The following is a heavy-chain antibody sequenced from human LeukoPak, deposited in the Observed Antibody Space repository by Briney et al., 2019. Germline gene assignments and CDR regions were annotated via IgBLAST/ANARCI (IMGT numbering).Heavy chain of an antibody. J-gene: IGHJ3*02. CDR3: ARVGALGYCSSTSCPEGVFDI. CDR2: IKQDGSEK. CDR1: GFTFSSYW. D-gene: IGHD2-2*01. Sequence: GGSLRPSCAASGFTFSSYWMSWVRQAPGKGLEWVANIKQDGSEKYYADSVKGRFTISRDNAKNSLYLQMNSLRAEDTAVYYCARVGALGYCSSTSCPEGVFDIWGQGTMVTVSS. V-gene: IGHV3-7*01.